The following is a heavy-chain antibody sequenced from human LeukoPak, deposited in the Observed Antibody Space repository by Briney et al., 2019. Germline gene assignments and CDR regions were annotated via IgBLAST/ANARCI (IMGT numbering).Heavy chain of an antibody. J-gene: IGHJ4*02. CDR1: GGSFSGYY. CDR3: ARDISGGSHFDY. Sequence: KPSETLSLTCAVYGGSFSGYYWSWIRQPPGKGLEWIGEINHSGSTYYNPSLKSRVTISVDTSKNQFSLKLSSVTAADTAVYYCARDISGGSHFDYWGQGTLVTVSS. D-gene: IGHD2-15*01. V-gene: IGHV4-34*01. CDR2: INHSGST.